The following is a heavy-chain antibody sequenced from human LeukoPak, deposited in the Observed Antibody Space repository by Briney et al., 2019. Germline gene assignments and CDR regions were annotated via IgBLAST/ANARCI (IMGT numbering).Heavy chain of an antibody. V-gene: IGHV1-18*01. D-gene: IGHD5-18*01. CDR1: DYNFNRYT. CDR3: ARVSDTSMVTPGFDS. CDR2: VSTSNGDT. Sequence: ASVKVSCKTSDYNFNRYTITWVRQAPGQGLEWMGWVSTSNGDTSYADKFQGRVTMTTETGTKTAYMELRRLRSGDTAMYFCARVSDTSMVTPGFDSWGQGTLVTVSS. J-gene: IGHJ4*02.